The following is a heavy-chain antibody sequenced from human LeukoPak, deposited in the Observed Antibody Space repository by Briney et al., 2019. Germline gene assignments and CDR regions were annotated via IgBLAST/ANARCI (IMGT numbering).Heavy chain of an antibody. CDR2: IYYSGIT. CDR1: GGSMTGFI. Sequence: PSETLSLTCSVSGGSMTGFIWTWIRQPPGKGLEWIGYIYYSGITNYNPSLKSRITISVDTSNNEFSLELKSVTPADAAIYYCARGWDVDYFYYHMDVWGKGTTVTVSS. V-gene: IGHV4-59*01. CDR3: ARGWDVDYFYYHMDV. D-gene: IGHD1-26*01. J-gene: IGHJ6*03.